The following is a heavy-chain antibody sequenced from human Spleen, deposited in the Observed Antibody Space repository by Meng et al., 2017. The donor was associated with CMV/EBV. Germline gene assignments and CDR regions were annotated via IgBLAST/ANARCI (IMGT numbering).Heavy chain of an antibody. D-gene: IGHD3-16*02. CDR2: ISSTGKNT. Sequence: LSCVGSRFNIAEYYMNWIRQAPGKGMEWVSYISSTGKNTYYADSVKGRFTISRDNARNSLFLQMTSLRDDDTAVYYCTSGSYPGFDLWGQGTLVTVSS. CDR1: RFNIAEYY. V-gene: IGHV3-11*04. J-gene: IGHJ4*02. CDR3: TSGSYPGFDL.